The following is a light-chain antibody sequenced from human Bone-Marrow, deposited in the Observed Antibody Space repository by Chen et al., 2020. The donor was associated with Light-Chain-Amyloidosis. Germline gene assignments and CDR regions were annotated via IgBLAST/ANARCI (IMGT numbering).Light chain of an antibody. CDR1: SSNLGAGYD. J-gene: IGLJ1*01. CDR3: QSYDSSLFYV. Sequence: QSVLTQPPSVSGAPGQRVTISCTGSSSNLGAGYDVHWYQQLPGTAPKLLVYSNNNRPSGVPDRFSASKSGTSASLAITGLQTEDEADYFCQSYDSSLFYVFGTGTKVTVL. V-gene: IGLV1-40*01. CDR2: SNN.